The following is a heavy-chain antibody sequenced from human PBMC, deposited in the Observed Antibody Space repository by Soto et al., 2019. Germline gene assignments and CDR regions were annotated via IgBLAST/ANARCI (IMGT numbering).Heavy chain of an antibody. CDR3: ASGIQLWLRRINNGYSG. CDR2: IIPMLGTA. J-gene: IGHJ4*02. D-gene: IGHD5-18*01. Sequence: QVQLVQSGAEVKKPESSVKVSCKAPGGTFSTYAISWVRQAPVQGLEWMGGIIPMLGTANYAQRFQDRVTITADESTNTVYRELSRLRSEATAVYFCASGIQLWLRRINNGYSGWGQGPLVTVSS. CDR1: GGTFSTYA. V-gene: IGHV1-69*12.